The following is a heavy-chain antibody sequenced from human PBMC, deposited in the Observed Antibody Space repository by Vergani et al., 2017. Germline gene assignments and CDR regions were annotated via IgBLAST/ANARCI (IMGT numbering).Heavy chain of an antibody. CDR1: GFALNRHA. CDR3: VRVRGLCAGGRCYAGAWDY. Sequence: QVQLVESGGGVVQPGTSLRLSCVVSGFALNRHAMYWVRQAPGKGLEWVVGISFDGTNEYYPDLVKGRFTISRDIAKNTLYLQVRSLRLEDTGVYHCVRVRGLCAGGRCYAGAWDYWGQGTLVTVSS. V-gene: IGHV3-30-3*01. D-gene: IGHD2-2*01. CDR2: ISFDGTNE. J-gene: IGHJ4*02.